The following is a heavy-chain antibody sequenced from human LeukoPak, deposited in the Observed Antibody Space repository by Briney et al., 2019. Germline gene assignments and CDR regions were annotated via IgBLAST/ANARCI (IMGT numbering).Heavy chain of an antibody. CDR3: ARDKEDGSGRGLNYYYYYYMDV. J-gene: IGHJ6*03. D-gene: IGHD3-10*01. CDR1: GYTFTSYG. V-gene: IGHV1-2*02. CDR2: INPNSGGT. Sequence: ASVKVSCKASGYTFTSYGISWVRQAPGQGLEWMGWINPNSGGTNYAQKFQGRVTMTRDTSISTAYMELSRLRSDDTAVYYCARDKEDGSGRGLNYYYYYYMDVWGKGTTVTVSS.